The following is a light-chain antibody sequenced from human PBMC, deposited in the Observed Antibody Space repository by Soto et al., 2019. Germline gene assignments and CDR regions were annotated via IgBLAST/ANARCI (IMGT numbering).Light chain of an antibody. CDR1: QSVNSN. V-gene: IGKV3-15*01. CDR2: GAS. Sequence: EIAMTQSPATLSVSPGERATLSCRASQSVNSNLAWYQHKPGQAPRLLIYGASTRATGIPARFSGSGSGTDFTLTISSLQSEDFAVYFCQQYDDWLWTFGQGTKVEIK. CDR3: QQYDDWLWT. J-gene: IGKJ1*01.